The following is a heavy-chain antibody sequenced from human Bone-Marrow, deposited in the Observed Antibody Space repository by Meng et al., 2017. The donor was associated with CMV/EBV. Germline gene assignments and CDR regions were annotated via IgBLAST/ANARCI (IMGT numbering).Heavy chain of an antibody. J-gene: IGHJ6*02. CDR2: ISSSSSYI. CDR3: ARDRPQREGGYDFWSGYYYYYYYGMDV. Sequence: GESLKISCAASGFTFSSYSMNWVRQAPGKGLEWVSSISSSSSYIYYADSVKGRFTISRDNAKNSLYLQMNSLRAEDTAVYYCARDRPQREGGYDFWSGYYYYYYYGMDVWGQGTTVTVSS. V-gene: IGHV3-21*01. CDR1: GFTFSSYS. D-gene: IGHD3-3*01.